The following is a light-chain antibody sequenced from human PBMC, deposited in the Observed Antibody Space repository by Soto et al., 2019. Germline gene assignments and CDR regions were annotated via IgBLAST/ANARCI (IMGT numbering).Light chain of an antibody. Sequence: EIVMTHSPATLSVSPLERAPLSFGSSEIVSAIVDWYQQKPGQAPRLLIYGASNRATGIPARFSGSGSGTEFTLTISGLESEDFAVYYCQQHSHWPPWTFSQGTKVDI. V-gene: IGKV3-15*01. CDR2: GAS. CDR1: EIVSAI. CDR3: QQHSHWPPWT. J-gene: IGKJ1*01.